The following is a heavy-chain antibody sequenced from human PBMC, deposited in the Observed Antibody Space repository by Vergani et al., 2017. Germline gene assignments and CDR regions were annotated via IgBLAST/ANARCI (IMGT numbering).Heavy chain of an antibody. J-gene: IGHJ4*02. Sequence: QVTLKESGPALVKPTQTLTLTCTFSGFSLSTSGMRVSWNRQPPGKALEWLARIDWDDDKFYSTSLKTRLTISKDTSKNQVVLTMTNMDPVDTATYYCARGGNFFDYWGQGTLVTVSS. CDR1: GFSLSTSGMR. V-gene: IGHV2-70*04. CDR3: ARGGNFFDY. D-gene: IGHD4-23*01. CDR2: IDWDDDK.